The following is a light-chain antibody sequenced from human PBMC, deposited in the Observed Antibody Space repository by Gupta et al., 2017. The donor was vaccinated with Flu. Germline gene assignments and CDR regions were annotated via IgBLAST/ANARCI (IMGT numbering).Light chain of an antibody. J-gene: IGKJ4*01. CDR3: QQYNSYPLT. V-gene: IGKV1-5*03. CDR2: KAS. CDR1: QSISSW. Sequence: DIQMTQSPSTLSASVGDRVTITCRASQSISSWLAWYQQKPGKAPKLLIYKASSLESGVPSRYSGSGSGTEFTLTISSLQPDDFATYDCQQYNSYPLTFGGGTKVEIK.